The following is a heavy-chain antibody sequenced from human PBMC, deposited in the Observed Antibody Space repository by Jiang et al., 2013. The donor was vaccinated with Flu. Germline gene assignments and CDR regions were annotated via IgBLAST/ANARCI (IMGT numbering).Heavy chain of an antibody. CDR1: GYSFTSYW. CDR2: IDPSDSYT. CDR3: ARHELTMIVTEHLVY. D-gene: IGHD3-22*01. J-gene: IGHJ4*02. Sequence: GAEVKKPGESLRISCKGSGYSFTSYWISWVRQMPGKGLEWMGRIDPSDSYTNHSPSFQGRVTISADKSISTAYLQWSSLKASDTAMYYCARHELTMIVTEHLVYWGQGTLVTVSS. V-gene: IGHV5-10-1*01.